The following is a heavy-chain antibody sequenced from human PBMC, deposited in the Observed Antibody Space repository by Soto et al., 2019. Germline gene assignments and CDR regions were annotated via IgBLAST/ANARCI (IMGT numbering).Heavy chain of an antibody. CDR1: GFTFSTYT. J-gene: IGHJ4*02. D-gene: IGHD2-15*01. Sequence: HPGGSLRLSCAASGFTFSTYTMDWVRQAPGKGLEWVSYISSGSSTIYYADSVKGRFTISRDNARNSLYLQMNSLRAEDTAVYYCARPRYCGGGSCYDDYWGQGTLVTVSS. CDR2: ISSGSSTI. CDR3: ARPRYCGGGSCYDDY. V-gene: IGHV3-48*01.